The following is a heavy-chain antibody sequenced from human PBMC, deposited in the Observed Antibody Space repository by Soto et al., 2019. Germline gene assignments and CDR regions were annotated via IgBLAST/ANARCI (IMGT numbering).Heavy chain of an antibody. CDR1: GFTFSSYG. Sequence: QVQLVESGGGVVQPGRSLRLSCAASGFTFSSYGMHWVRQAPGKGLEWVAVIWYDGSNKYYADSVKGRFTISRDNSKNTLYLQMNSLRAEDTAVYYCARELVTMVRGVIGYWGQGTLVPVSS. CDR2: IWYDGSNK. D-gene: IGHD3-10*01. V-gene: IGHV3-33*01. CDR3: ARELVTMVRGVIGY. J-gene: IGHJ4*02.